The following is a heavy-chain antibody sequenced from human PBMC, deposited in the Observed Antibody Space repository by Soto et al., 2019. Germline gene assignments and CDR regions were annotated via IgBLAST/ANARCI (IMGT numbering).Heavy chain of an antibody. D-gene: IGHD3-10*01. Sequence: QVQLVQSGAEVKKPGASVKVSCKASGYTFTDYYMHWVRQAPGQRLEWMGWINPNSGTTNYAQKFQGWVTMTRDTSITTVYMEVSRLRSDDTAVYYCARVPRGVYYGMDDWGQGTTVTVSS. J-gene: IGHJ6*02. CDR1: GYTFTDYY. V-gene: IGHV1-2*04. CDR2: INPNSGTT. CDR3: ARVPRGVYYGMDD.